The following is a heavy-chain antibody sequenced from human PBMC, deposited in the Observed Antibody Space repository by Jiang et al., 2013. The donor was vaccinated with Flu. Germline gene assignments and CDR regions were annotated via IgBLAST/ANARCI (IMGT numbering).Heavy chain of an antibody. J-gene: IGHJ4*02. CDR3: ATLRGSSYDTYLLDS. CDR1: GFSFSYYA. CDR2: VRFDGTEK. Sequence: QLVESGGGVVRPGGSLRLSCAASGFSFSYYAMYWVRQPPGKGLEWMASVRFDGTEKYYADSVRGRFTISRDNSKNMLFLQMNSLRPDDTAMYYCATLRGSSYDTYLLDSWGQGTLVTVSS. D-gene: IGHD1-1*01. V-gene: IGHV3-30*02.